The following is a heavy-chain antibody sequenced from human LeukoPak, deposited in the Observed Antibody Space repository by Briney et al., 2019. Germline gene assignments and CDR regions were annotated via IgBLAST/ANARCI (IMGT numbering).Heavy chain of an antibody. CDR3: ARAPHNVRTGAFDI. D-gene: IGHD1-1*01. CDR2: ISAYNGHT. J-gene: IGHJ3*02. Sequence: ASVKVSCKASGYTFTSYGISWVRQAPGQGLEWMGWISAYNGHTNYAQKLQGRVTMTTDTSTSTAYMGLRSLRSDDTAVYYCARAPHNVRTGAFDIWGQGTMVTVSS. V-gene: IGHV1-18*01. CDR1: GYTFTSYG.